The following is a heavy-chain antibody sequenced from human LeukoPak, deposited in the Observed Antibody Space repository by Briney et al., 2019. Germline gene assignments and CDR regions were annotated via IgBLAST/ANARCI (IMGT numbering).Heavy chain of an antibody. D-gene: IGHD1-26*01. CDR3: ARIPMGYIVGVNDAFDI. V-gene: IGHV4-61*02. CDR1: GGSISSGSYY. J-gene: IGHJ3*02. CDR2: IYTSGSA. Sequence: SQTLSLTCTVSGGSISSGSYYWSWIRQPAGKGLEWIGRIYTSGSANYNPSLKSRVTISVDTSKNQFSLKLSSVTAADTAVYYCARIPMGYIVGVNDAFDIWGQGTMSPSLQ.